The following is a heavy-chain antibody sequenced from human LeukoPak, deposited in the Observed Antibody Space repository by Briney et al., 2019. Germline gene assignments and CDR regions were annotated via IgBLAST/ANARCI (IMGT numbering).Heavy chain of an antibody. Sequence: GGALRLSCARSGFPFSDFSMSWVRQAPGKGLEWISTTNSGGTSTYYAESVKGRFTISRDNSKNTLYLQMSSLRVEDTAVYYCAKQSYARSLGEGGPGTLVSVSS. CDR2: TNSGGTST. CDR3: AKQSYARSLGE. J-gene: IGHJ4*02. D-gene: IGHD2-8*01. V-gene: IGHV3-23*01. CDR1: GFPFSDFS.